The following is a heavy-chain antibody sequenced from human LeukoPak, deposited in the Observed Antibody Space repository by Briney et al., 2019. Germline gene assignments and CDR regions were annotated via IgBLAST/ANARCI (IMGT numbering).Heavy chain of an antibody. Sequence: GGSLRLSCSASGFTFNSYPVHWVRQAPRKGLEYVSGISRNGGSTYYADSVKGRFTISRDNSKNTLYLQMSSLRAADTAVYYCVKESGFMVAPNSAFDIWGQGTMVTVSS. V-gene: IGHV3-64D*06. J-gene: IGHJ3*02. CDR3: VKESGFMVAPNSAFDI. D-gene: IGHD4/OR15-4a*01. CDR1: GFTFNSYP. CDR2: ISRNGGST.